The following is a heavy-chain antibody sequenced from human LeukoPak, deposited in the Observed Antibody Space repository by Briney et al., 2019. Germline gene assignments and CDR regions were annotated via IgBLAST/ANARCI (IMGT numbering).Heavy chain of an antibody. Sequence: GGSLRLSCAASGFTFSSYAMSWVRQAPGKGLEWVSAISGSGGSTYYADSVKGRFTISRDNSKNTLYLQMNSLRAEDTAVYYCAKDLPIRDGAAADDYWGQGTLSPSPQ. J-gene: IGHJ4*02. CDR2: ISGSGGST. D-gene: IGHD6-13*01. CDR3: AKDLPIRDGAAADDY. V-gene: IGHV3-23*01. CDR1: GFTFSSYA.